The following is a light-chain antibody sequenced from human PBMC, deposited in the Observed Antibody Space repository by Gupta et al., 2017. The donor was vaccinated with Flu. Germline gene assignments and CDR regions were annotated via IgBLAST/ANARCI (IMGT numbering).Light chain of an antibody. CDR2: DAS. CDR3: QQRNNCPPIT. Sequence: EIVLTQSPATLSLSPGERSTLSCRASQSVSSYLAWYQQKPGQAPRLLIYDASNRDTGISARFSGRGFGKELSLTINSREQEDFAGYYCQQRNNCPPITFGQGTLLDIK. V-gene: IGKV3-11*01. J-gene: IGKJ5*01. CDR1: QSVSSY.